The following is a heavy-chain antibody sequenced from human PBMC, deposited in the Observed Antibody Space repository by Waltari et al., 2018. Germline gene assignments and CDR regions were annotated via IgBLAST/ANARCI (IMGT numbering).Heavy chain of an antibody. D-gene: IGHD3-3*01. V-gene: IGHV3-30*02. CDR1: GFTFSSYG. CDR2: IRYDGSNK. J-gene: IGHJ6*02. Sequence: QVQLVESGGGVVQPGGSLRLSCAASGFTFSSYGMHWVRQAPGKGLEWVAFIRYDGSNKYYADSVKGRFTISRDNSKNTLYLQMNSLRSEDTAVYYCARDLGRGNFRFLSYYYYGMDVWGQGTTVTVSS. CDR3: ARDLGRGNFRFLSYYYYGMDV.